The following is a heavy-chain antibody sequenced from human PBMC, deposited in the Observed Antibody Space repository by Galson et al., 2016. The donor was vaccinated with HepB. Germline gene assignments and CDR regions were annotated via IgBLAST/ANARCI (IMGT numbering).Heavy chain of an antibody. CDR2: IYQGETA. J-gene: IGHJ4*02. Sequence: IRQPPGKGLEWIGYIYQGETAYYTPSLRSRVTMALHRTNNLFSLKLSSVTAADTAVYYCARGTYDFWSGFSTAEYYFDYWGQGAPVAVSS. CDR3: ARGTYDFWSGFSTAEYYFDY. D-gene: IGHD3-3*01. V-gene: IGHV4-30-2*01.